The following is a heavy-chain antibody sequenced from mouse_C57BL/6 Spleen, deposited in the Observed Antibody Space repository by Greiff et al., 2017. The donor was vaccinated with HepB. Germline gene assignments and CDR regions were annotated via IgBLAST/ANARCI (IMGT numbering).Heavy chain of an antibody. CDR2: IDPEDGET. CDR1: GFNIKDYY. V-gene: IGHV14-2*01. D-gene: IGHD3-2*02. CDR3: AGPRSAQATFYAMDY. J-gene: IGHJ4*01. Sequence: VQLKQSGAELVKPGASVKLSCTASGFNIKDYYMHWVKQRTEQGLEWIGRIDPEDGETKYAPKFPGKATITADTSSNPAYLQLISLTSEDTAVYYWAGPRSAQATFYAMDYWGQGTSVTVSS.